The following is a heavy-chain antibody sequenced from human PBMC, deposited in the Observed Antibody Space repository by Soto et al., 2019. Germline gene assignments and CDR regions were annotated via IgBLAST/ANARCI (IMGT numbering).Heavy chain of an antibody. CDR2: IYYGGST. CDR1: GGSISSYY. Sequence: PSETLSLTCTVSGGSISSYYWSWIRQPPGKGLEWIGYIYYGGSTNYNPSLKSRVTISVDTSKNQFSLKLSSVTAADTAVYYCARGQDYFDYWGQGTLVTVSS. J-gene: IGHJ4*02. CDR3: ARGQDYFDY. V-gene: IGHV4-59*08.